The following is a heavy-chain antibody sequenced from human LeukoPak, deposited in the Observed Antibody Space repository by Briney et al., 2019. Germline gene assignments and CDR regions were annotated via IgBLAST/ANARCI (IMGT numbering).Heavy chain of an antibody. V-gene: IGHV4-59*01. J-gene: IGHJ4*02. Sequence: PSETLSLTCTVSGGSLSSYYWSWIRPPPGKGLEWIGYIYYSGSAKYNPALKSRVTISVDTSKNQFSLKLSSVTAGDTGVYYCARAPGIAAAGTHFDFWGQGTLVTVSS. D-gene: IGHD6-13*01. CDR1: GGSLSSYY. CDR3: ARAPGIAAAGTHFDF. CDR2: IYYSGSA.